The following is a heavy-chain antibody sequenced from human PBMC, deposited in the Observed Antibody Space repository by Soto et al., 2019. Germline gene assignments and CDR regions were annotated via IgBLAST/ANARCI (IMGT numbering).Heavy chain of an antibody. Sequence: QVQLQESGPRLVKPSQTLSLTCTVSGDSISSVFYYWSWIRLPPGKGLEWIGYIYYSENAYYNPSLKSRVSMSVDTSKNQFSLRLTSVTSADTAVYYCAQTDYGSGAYLIWGQGTLVPVSS. D-gene: IGHD3-10*01. J-gene: IGHJ4*02. V-gene: IGHV4-30-4*01. CDR1: GDSISSVFYY. CDR2: IYYSENA. CDR3: AQTDYGSGAYLI.